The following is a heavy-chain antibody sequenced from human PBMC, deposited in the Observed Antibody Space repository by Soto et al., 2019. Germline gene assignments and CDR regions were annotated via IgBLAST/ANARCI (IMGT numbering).Heavy chain of an antibody. CDR2: ICYSGST. V-gene: IGHV4-59*12. Sequence: SVTLSLTCFVSYGSIGSYYRSWIRQPQGKGLEWIAYICYSGSTNYNPSLKNRVTTSLNTSKSQLYLRLTSVTDADTAVYFCAMD. CDR1: YGSIGSYY. J-gene: IGHJ6*03. CDR3: AMD.